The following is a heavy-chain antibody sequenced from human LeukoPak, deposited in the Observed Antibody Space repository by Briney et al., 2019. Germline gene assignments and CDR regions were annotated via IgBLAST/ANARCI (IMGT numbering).Heavy chain of an antibody. CDR2: VHLDGRT. D-gene: IGHD1-1*01. Sequence: SETLSLTCGVSGGYVTTTNWWTWVRQPPGKGLEWIGEVHLDGRTNYNPSLKSRLTISVDLSENHISLRLTSVTAADTAVYYCARGRFQRRRFDPWGQGTLVTVSS. CDR3: ARGRFQRRRFDP. J-gene: IGHJ5*02. CDR1: GGYVTTTNW. V-gene: IGHV4-4*02.